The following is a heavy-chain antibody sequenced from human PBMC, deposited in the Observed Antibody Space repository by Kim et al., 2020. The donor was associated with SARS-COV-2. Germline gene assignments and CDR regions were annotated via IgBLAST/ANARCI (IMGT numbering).Heavy chain of an antibody. CDR1: GFTFDDYG. V-gene: IGHV3-20*04. D-gene: IGHD3-3*01. Sequence: GGSLRLSCAASGFTFDDYGMSWVRQAPGKGLEWVSGINWNGGSTGYADSVKGRFTISRDNAKNSLYLQMNSLRAEDTALYYCARVVYDFWSGPSNWFDPWGQGTLVTVSS. CDR3: ARVVYDFWSGPSNWFDP. CDR2: INWNGGST. J-gene: IGHJ5*02.